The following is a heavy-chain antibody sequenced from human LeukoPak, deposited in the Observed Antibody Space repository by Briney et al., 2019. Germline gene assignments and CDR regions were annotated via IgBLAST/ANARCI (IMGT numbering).Heavy chain of an antibody. D-gene: IGHD6-19*01. CDR1: GGTFSDYP. J-gene: IGHJ3*02. CDR3: ARVVAVAGTVAFDI. V-gene: IGHV1-69*06. CDR2: IIPIFGSA. Sequence: GASVKVSRKPSGGTFSDYPISWVRQAPGQGLEWMGKIIPIFGSANYAQKFQGRVTITADKSTSTAYMQLSSLRSDDTAVYYCARVVAVAGTVAFDIWGQGTMVTVSS.